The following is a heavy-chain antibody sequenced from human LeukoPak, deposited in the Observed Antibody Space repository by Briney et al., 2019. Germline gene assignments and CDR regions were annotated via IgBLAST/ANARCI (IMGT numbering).Heavy chain of an antibody. CDR3: VSFYETY. V-gene: IGHV3-30*03. CDR1: GFTFSAYG. D-gene: IGHD2/OR15-2a*01. Sequence: GRSLRLSCAASGFTFSAYGMHWVRQAPGKGLEWVAVISYDGSNKYYADSVKGRFTISRDNSKNTLFLQMNSLRAEDTAVYYCVSFYETYWGRGTLVTVSS. CDR2: ISYDGSNK. J-gene: IGHJ4*02.